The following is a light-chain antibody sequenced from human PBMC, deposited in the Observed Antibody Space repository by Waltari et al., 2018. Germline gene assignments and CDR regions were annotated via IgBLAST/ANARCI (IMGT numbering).Light chain of an antibody. Sequence: DIRMTQSPSSLSASVGDRVTITCRASQCISNYLAWFQQNPGKAPKSLIYAASCLQSEVPSKFSGSGSGTDFTLTISSLQPEDFATYYCQQYKSYPFTFGPGTKVDIK. J-gene: IGKJ3*01. V-gene: IGKV1-16*02. CDR3: QQYKSYPFT. CDR2: AAS. CDR1: QCISNY.